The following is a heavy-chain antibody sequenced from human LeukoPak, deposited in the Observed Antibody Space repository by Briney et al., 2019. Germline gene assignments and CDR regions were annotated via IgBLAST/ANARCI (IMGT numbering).Heavy chain of an antibody. J-gene: IGHJ4*02. D-gene: IGHD3-10*01. CDR3: ARGFASRYWDY. CDR2: INHSGST. Sequence: SETLSLTCAVYGGSFSGYYWSWIRQPPGKGPEWIGEINHSGSTNYNPSLKSRVTISVDTSKNQFSLKLSSVTAADTAVYYCARGFASRYWDYWGQGTLVTVSS. CDR1: GGSFSGYY. V-gene: IGHV4-34*01.